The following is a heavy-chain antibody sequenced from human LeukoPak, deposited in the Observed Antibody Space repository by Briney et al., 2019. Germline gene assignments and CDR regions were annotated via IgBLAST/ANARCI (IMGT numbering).Heavy chain of an antibody. D-gene: IGHD2-2*01. Sequence: ASVKVSCKASGGTFKNYAINWVRQATGQGLEWMGWMNPNSGNTGYAQKFQGRVTMTRNTSISTAYMELSSLRSEDTAVYYCARGRRPIVVVPDDIHKPLNYFDPWGQGTLVTVSS. V-gene: IGHV1-8*02. CDR3: ARGRRPIVVVPDDIHKPLNYFDP. CDR2: MNPNSGNT. J-gene: IGHJ5*02. CDR1: GGTFKNYA.